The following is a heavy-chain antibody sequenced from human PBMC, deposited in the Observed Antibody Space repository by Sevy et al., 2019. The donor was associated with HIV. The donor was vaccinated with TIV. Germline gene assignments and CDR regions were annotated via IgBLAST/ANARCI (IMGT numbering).Heavy chain of an antibody. CDR2: LNGDGSDI. CDR1: GFTFSNYY. Sequence: GGSLRLSCAASGFTFSNYYMNWVRQGPGKGLVWVARLNGDGSDINYADSVRGRFTISRDNTKNKLYLQMRSLRGEDTAVYYCFVRIRDSSEIDYWGQGTLVTVSS. CDR3: FVRIRDSSEIDY. J-gene: IGHJ4*02. D-gene: IGHD6-6*01. V-gene: IGHV3-74*01.